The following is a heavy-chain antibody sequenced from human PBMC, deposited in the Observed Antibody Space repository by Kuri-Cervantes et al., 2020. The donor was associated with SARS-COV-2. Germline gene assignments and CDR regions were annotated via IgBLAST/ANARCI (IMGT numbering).Heavy chain of an antibody. Sequence: ASVKVSCKASGYTFTSYYMHWVRQAPGQGLEWMGIINPSGGSTSYAQKFQGRVTMTRDTSTSTVYMELSSLRSEDTAVYYCAGEAGYYDMLLTPSYYYYYYGMDVWGQGTTVTVSS. CDR3: AGEAGYYDMLLTPSYYYYYYGMDV. CDR2: INPSGGST. CDR1: GYTFTSYY. J-gene: IGHJ6*02. V-gene: IGHV1-46*01. D-gene: IGHD3-9*01.